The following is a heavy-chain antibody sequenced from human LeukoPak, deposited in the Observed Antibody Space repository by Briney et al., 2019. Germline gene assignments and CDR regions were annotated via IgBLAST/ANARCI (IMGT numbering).Heavy chain of an antibody. CDR2: IIPIFGIA. V-gene: IGHV1-69*04. Sequence: GASVKVSCKASGGTFSSYAISWVRQAPGRGLEWMGRIIPIFGIANYAQKFQGRVTITADKSTSTAYMELSSLRSEDTAVYYCARDRWSTVTHWYFDLWGRGTLVTVSS. CDR1: GGTFSSYA. CDR3: ARDRWSTVTHWYFDL. J-gene: IGHJ2*01. D-gene: IGHD4-17*01.